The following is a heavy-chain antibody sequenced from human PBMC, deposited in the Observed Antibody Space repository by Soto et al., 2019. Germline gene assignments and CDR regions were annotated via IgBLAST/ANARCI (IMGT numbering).Heavy chain of an antibody. CDR1: GDSMTRSVW. CDR2: VFHTGNT. J-gene: IGHJ4*02. Sequence: SETLSLTCAVSGDSMTRSVWLTWVRQPPGKGLEWIGEVFHTGNTNYNPSLKSRVTMSVDKSTNEFSLKVTSVTAADTAIYYCARKAWVRFDYWGPGALVTVSS. CDR3: ARKAWVRFDY. D-gene: IGHD7-27*01. V-gene: IGHV4-4*02.